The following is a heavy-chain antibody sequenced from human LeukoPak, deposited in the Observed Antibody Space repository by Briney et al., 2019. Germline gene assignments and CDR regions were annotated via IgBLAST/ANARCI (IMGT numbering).Heavy chain of an antibody. D-gene: IGHD2-2*01. CDR1: GGSISSGGYY. J-gene: IGHJ6*03. CDR3: VRGSTSPPYYYYYYMDV. Sequence: PSETLSLTCTVSGGSISSGGYYWSWVRQHPGKGLEWIGYIYYSGSTYYNPSLKSRVTISVDTSKNQFSLKLSSVTAADTAVYYCVRGSTSPPYYYYYYMDVWGKGTTVTVSS. V-gene: IGHV4-31*03. CDR2: IYYSGST.